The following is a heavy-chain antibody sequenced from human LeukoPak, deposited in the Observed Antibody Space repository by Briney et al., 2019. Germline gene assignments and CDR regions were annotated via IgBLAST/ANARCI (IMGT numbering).Heavy chain of an antibody. Sequence: GGSLRLSCAASGFTFSSYSMNWVRQAPGKGLEWVSSISSSSSYIYYADSVKGRFTISRDNAKNSLYLQMNSLRAEDTAVYYCARGVWRLWPHYYYYGMDVWGQGTTVTVSS. CDR2: ISSSSSYI. V-gene: IGHV3-21*01. D-gene: IGHD5-18*01. CDR3: ARGVWRLWPHYYYYGMDV. CDR1: GFTFSSYS. J-gene: IGHJ6*02.